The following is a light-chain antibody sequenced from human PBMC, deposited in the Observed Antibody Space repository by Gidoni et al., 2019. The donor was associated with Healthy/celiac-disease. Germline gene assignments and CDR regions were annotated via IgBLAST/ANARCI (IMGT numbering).Light chain of an antibody. CDR2: QDS. J-gene: IGLJ2*01. V-gene: IGLV3-1*01. CDR1: KLGDKY. CDR3: QAWDSSTVV. Sequence: SYELTQPPSVSVSPGQTASITCSGDKLGDKYACWYQQKPGQSPVLVIYQDSKRLSGIPERFSGSNSGNTATLTISGTQAMDEADYYCQAWDSSTVVFGGETKLTVL.